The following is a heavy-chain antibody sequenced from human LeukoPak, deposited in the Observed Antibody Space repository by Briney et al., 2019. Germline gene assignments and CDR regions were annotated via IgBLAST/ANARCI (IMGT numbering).Heavy chain of an antibody. Sequence: PGGSLRLSCAASGFTFSSYGMHWVRQAPGKGLEWVAVISYDGSNKYSADSVKGRFTISRDNSKNTLYPQMNSLRAEDAAVYYCSGGCGGDCYSQFDYWGQGTLVTVSS. CDR1: GFTFSSYG. V-gene: IGHV3-30*03. CDR2: ISYDGSNK. D-gene: IGHD2-21*02. CDR3: SGGCGGDCYSQFDY. J-gene: IGHJ4*02.